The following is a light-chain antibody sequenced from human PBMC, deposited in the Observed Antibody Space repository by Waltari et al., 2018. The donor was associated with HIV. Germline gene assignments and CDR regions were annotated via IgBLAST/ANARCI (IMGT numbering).Light chain of an antibody. V-gene: IGLV3-9*01. CDR1: NIGSKN. CDR2: RDS. Sequence: SYELTQPLSVSVALGQTARITCGGNNIGSKNVHWYQQKPGQAPVLVIYRDSNRPSGIPERFSGSNSGNTANLTISRAQAGDEADYYCQVWDSSTHVVFGGGTKLTVL. J-gene: IGLJ2*01. CDR3: QVWDSSTHVV.